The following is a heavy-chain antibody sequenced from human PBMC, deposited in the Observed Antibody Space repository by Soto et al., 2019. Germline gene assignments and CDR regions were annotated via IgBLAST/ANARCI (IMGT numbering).Heavy chain of an antibody. CDR3: ARGETYLGV. D-gene: IGHD3-16*01. Sequence: QVQLVQSGAEVKKPGSSVKVSCKASRDAFSKYAFNWVRQAPGQGLEWMGWIIPIFGSRNYAEKFQGRVTITADESTSTAHMELRSLRFEDTAVYYCARGETYLGVWGQGTTVTVSS. CDR1: RDAFSKYA. CDR2: IIPIFGSR. V-gene: IGHV1-69*01. J-gene: IGHJ6*02.